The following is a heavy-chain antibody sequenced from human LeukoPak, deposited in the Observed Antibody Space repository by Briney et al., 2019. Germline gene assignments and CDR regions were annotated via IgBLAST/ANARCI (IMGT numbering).Heavy chain of an antibody. D-gene: IGHD6-13*01. V-gene: IGHV3-53*05. CDR3: ARVASSSWYYFDY. Sequence: PGGSLRLSCAASGFTVSSNYMSWVRQAPGKGLEWVSVIYSGGGTYYADSVKGRFTISRDNSKSTLYLQMNSLRSEDTAVYYCARVASSSWYYFDYWGQGTLVTVSS. J-gene: IGHJ4*02. CDR2: IYSGGGT. CDR1: GFTVSSNY.